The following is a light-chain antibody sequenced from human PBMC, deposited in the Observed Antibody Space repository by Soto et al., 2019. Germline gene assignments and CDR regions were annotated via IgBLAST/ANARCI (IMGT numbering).Light chain of an antibody. CDR1: QSVSSSY. CDR3: QQYGGSPPYT. J-gene: IGKJ2*01. Sequence: EIVLTQSPGTLSLYPGERATLSCRASQSVSSSYLAWYQQKPGQAPRLLIYGASSRATGILDRFNGSGSGTDFTLTLSRLEPEDFAVYYCQQYGGSPPYTFGQGTKLEIK. V-gene: IGKV3-20*01. CDR2: GAS.